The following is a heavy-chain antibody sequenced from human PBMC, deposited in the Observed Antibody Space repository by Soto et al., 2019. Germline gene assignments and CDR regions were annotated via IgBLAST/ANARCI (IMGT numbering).Heavy chain of an antibody. Sequence: PGGSLRLSCAASGFTFSSYSMSWFRQAPGKGLEWVSSISSSSSYIYYADSVKGRFTISRDNAKNSLYLQMNSLRAEDTAVYYCARGSIAAEGYFDYWGQGTLVTVSS. CDR1: GFTFSSYS. V-gene: IGHV3-21*01. CDR2: ISSSSSYI. J-gene: IGHJ4*02. CDR3: ARGSIAAEGYFDY. D-gene: IGHD6-6*01.